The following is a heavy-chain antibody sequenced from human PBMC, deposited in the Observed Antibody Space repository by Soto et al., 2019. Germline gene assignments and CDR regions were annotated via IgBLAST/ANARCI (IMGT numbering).Heavy chain of an antibody. CDR2: GSHTGSR. Sequence: SETLSLTCSVSGASINTGGFYWSWVRQYPGKGLDWIGYGSHTGSRYLNPSLRSRITISLDTPNNQFSLRLTSVTAADTAVYYCARVKVTTKSFDSWGQGSLVTVSS. V-gene: IGHV4-31*03. CDR1: GASINTGGFY. D-gene: IGHD4-17*01. J-gene: IGHJ4*02. CDR3: ARVKVTTKSFDS.